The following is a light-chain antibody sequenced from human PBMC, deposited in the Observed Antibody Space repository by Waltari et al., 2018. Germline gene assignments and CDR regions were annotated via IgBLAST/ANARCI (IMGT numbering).Light chain of an antibody. CDR3: QQYGSSPLFT. CDR1: QSVSSCY. V-gene: IGKV3-20*01. CDR2: GAS. Sequence: EVVLTQSPVTLSLSQGERATLSGRASQSVSSCYFAWYQQKPGQAPRLLIYGASSRATGIPDRFSGSGSGTDFTLTISRLEPEDFAVYYCQQYGSSPLFTFGPGTKVDVK. J-gene: IGKJ3*01.